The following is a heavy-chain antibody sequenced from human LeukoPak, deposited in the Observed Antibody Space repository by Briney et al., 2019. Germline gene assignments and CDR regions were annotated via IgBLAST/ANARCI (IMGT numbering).Heavy chain of an antibody. CDR1: GFTFTNYG. V-gene: IGHV3-30*03. CDR3: ARDLSPVVRASPMGY. D-gene: IGHD3-10*01. J-gene: IGHJ4*02. CDR2: ITYDGYYK. Sequence: PGTSLRLSCAASGFTFTNYGMHWVRQAPGKGLEWVALITYDGYYKYYSDSVKGRFTISSDTPKNTLYLQMNSLRAEDTAVYYCARDLSPVVRASPMGYWGQGTPVTVSS.